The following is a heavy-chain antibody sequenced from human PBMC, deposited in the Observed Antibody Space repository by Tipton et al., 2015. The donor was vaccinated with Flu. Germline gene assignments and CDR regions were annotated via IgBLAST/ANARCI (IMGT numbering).Heavy chain of an antibody. CDR3: ASPHYCRYTSCSHFDF. CDR2: MNSDGSST. D-gene: IGHD2-2*01. CDR1: GGSFSGYY. Sequence: LSLTCAIYGGSFSGYYWSWIRQAPGKGLVWVSHMNSDGSSTSYADSVKGRFTISRDNAKNTLYLQMNSLRAEDTAVYYCASPHYCRYTSCSHFDFWGQGTLVTVSS. V-gene: IGHV3-74*01. J-gene: IGHJ4*02.